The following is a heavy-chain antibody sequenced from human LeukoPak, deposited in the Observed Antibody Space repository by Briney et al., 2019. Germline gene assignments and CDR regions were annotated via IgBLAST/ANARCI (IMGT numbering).Heavy chain of an antibody. CDR3: GRGYKGFEGLAP. J-gene: IGHJ5*02. CDR1: GGSISNYY. CDR2: IYYSGTT. D-gene: IGHD1-1*01. Sequence: SETLSLTCTVSGGSISNYYWSWIRQPPGKGLEWIGYIYYSGTTNYNPSLKSRVTISVATSKNQFSLKLSPVTAADTAVYYCGRGYKGFEGLAPWGQEPLVPVPS. V-gene: IGHV4-59*08.